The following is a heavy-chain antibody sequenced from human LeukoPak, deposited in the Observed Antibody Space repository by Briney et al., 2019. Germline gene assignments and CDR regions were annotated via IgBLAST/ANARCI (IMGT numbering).Heavy chain of an antibody. J-gene: IGHJ6*03. CDR3: ARGGSPPLYYYYYMDV. CDR1: GYAFTSYD. Sequence: ASVKVSCKASGYAFTSYDINWVRQATGQGLEWMGWMNPNSGNTGYAQKFQGRATMTRNTSISTAYMELSSLRSEDTAVYYCARGGSPPLYYYYYMDVWGKGTTVTVSS. V-gene: IGHV1-8*01. CDR2: MNPNSGNT.